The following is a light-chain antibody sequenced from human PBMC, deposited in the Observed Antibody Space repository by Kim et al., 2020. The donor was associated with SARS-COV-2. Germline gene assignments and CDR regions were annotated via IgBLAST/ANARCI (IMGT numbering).Light chain of an antibody. V-gene: IGKV3-11*01. J-gene: IGKJ5*01. CDR2: DAS. Sequence: LSPGERATLSCRASQSVSNYLAWYQQNRGQAPRLLIYDASNRAPGIPARFSGSGSGTDFTLTISSLEPEDFAVYYCQQRNSWPITFGQGTRLEIK. CDR1: QSVSNY. CDR3: QQRNSWPIT.